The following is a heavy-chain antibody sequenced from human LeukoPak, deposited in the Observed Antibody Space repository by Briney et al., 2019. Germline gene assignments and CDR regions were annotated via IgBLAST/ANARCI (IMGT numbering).Heavy chain of an antibody. V-gene: IGHV4-34*01. Sequence: SETLSLTCAVYGGSFSDYWWTWIRQSPGKGLEWIGSIYYSGSTYYNPSLKSRVTISVDTSKNQFSLKLSSVTAADTAAYYCARSKDILTGYCFDYWGQGTLVTVSS. D-gene: IGHD3-9*01. CDR2: IYYSGST. CDR3: ARSKDILTGYCFDY. CDR1: GGSFSDYW. J-gene: IGHJ4*02.